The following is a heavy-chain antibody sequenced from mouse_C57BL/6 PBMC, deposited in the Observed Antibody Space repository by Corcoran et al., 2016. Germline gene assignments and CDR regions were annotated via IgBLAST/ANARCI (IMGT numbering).Heavy chain of an antibody. D-gene: IGHD2-4*01. V-gene: IGHV1-80*01. J-gene: IGHJ2*01. CDR2: IYPGDGDT. CDR1: GYAFSSYW. Sequence: QVQLQQSGAELVKPGASVKISCKDSGYAFSSYWMNWVKQRPGKGLEWIGQIYPGDGDTNYNGKFKGKATLTADKSSSTAYMQLSSLTSEDSAVYFCARIYDYDDFDYWGQGTTLTVSS. CDR3: ARIYDYDDFDY.